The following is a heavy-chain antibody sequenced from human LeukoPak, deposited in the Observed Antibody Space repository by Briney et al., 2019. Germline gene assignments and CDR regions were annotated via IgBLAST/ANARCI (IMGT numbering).Heavy chain of an antibody. V-gene: IGHV3-23*01. D-gene: IGHD3-16*01. CDR3: AKWGGSPPYYYYYMDV. Sequence: GGSLRLSCAASGFTFSGYAMSWVRQAPGKGLEWVSSISGSGGSTYYADSVKGRFTISRDNSKNTLYLQMNSLRAEDTAVYYCAKWGGSPPYYYYYMDVWGKGTTVTVSS. CDR1: GFTFSGYA. CDR2: ISGSGGST. J-gene: IGHJ6*03.